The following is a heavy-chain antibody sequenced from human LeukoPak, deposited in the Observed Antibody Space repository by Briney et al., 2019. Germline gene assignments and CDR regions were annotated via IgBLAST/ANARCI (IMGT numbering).Heavy chain of an antibody. V-gene: IGHV3-21*01. Sequence: GGSLRLSCAASGFTFSTYAMSWVRQAPGKGLEWVSSITSGGDYIYYADSVKGRFTTSRDNAKNSLSLQLNSLRVEDTAVYYCARGHYDVLAASYKWTPDYWGQGTLVTVSS. CDR2: ITSGGDYI. J-gene: IGHJ4*02. D-gene: IGHD3-9*01. CDR3: ARGHYDVLAASYKWTPDY. CDR1: GFTFSTYA.